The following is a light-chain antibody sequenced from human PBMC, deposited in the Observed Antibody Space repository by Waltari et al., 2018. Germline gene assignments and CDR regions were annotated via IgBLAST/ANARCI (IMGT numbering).Light chain of an antibody. Sequence: SYELTQPPSVSVSPGQTATITCSGTKLEAKYASWYQQRPGQSPVLVIYQDNRRPSGIPERFSGSTSGNTATLTISGTQAMDEADYYCQAWDRNTYVVFGGGTKVTVL. CDR1: KLEAKY. V-gene: IGLV3-1*01. CDR2: QDN. J-gene: IGLJ2*01. CDR3: QAWDRNTYVV.